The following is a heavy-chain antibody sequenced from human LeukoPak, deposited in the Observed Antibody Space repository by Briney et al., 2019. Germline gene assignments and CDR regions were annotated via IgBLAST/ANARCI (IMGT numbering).Heavy chain of an antibody. CDR3: ANSPNYYGSGSYLFY. Sequence: GGSLRLSCAASGFTFSSYGVHWVRQAPGKGLEWVSAISGSGGSTYYADSVKGRFTISRDNSKNTLYLQMNSLRAEDTAVYYCANSPNYYGSGSYLFYWGQGTLVTVSS. CDR1: GFTFSSYG. V-gene: IGHV3-23*01. J-gene: IGHJ4*02. D-gene: IGHD3-10*01. CDR2: ISGSGGST.